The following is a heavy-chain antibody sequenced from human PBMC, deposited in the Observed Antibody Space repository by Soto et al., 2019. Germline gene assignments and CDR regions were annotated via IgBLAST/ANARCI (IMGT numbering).Heavy chain of an antibody. Sequence: EVQLVESGGGLVKPGGSLRLSCAASGFTFSSYSMNWVRQAPGKGLEWVSSISSSSRYIYYADSVKGRFTISRDNAKNSLYPQINSLRAEDTAVYYCARDGYQLHRGDYYYGMDVWGQGTTVTVSS. D-gene: IGHD2-2*01. J-gene: IGHJ6*02. CDR3: ARDGYQLHRGDYYYGMDV. CDR2: ISSSSRYI. CDR1: GFTFSSYS. V-gene: IGHV3-21*01.